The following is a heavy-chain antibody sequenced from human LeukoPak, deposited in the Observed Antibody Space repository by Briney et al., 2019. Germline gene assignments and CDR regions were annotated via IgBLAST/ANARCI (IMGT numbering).Heavy chain of an antibody. CDR2: IYYSGST. J-gene: IGHJ4*02. V-gene: IGHV4-59*01. CDR3: ARSTYYYDSSGYYPHYFDY. CDR1: GGSISSYY. Sequence: SETLSLTCTVSGGSISSYYWSWIRQPPGKGLEWIGYIYYSGSTNYNPSLKSRVTISVDTSKNQFSLKLSSVTAADTAVYYCARSTYYYDSSGYYPHYFDYWGQGTLVTVSS. D-gene: IGHD3-22*01.